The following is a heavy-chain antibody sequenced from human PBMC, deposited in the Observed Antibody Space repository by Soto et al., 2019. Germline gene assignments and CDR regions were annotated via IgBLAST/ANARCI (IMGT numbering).Heavy chain of an antibody. CDR3: AKAQGAATIKSNFDY. Sequence: EVQLLESGGGLVQPGGSLRLSCVVSGLTSRSHAMSWVRQAPGQGLEGVAGISGGGYTAYYPDSVRGRFTISRDNSKNTVYLQIDHLRADDTAVYYCAKAQGAATIKSNFDYWGQGTLVTVSS. D-gene: IGHD5-12*01. V-gene: IGHV3-23*01. J-gene: IGHJ4*02. CDR1: GLTSRSHA. CDR2: ISGGGYTA.